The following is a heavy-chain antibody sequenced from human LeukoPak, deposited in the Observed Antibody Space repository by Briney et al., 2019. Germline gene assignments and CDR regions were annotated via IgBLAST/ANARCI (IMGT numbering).Heavy chain of an antibody. CDR2: ISYDGSNK. CDR3: AKSRCSTSCYGIDYFDY. V-gene: IGHV3-30*18. CDR1: GFTFSSYG. J-gene: IGHJ4*02. D-gene: IGHD2-2*01. Sequence: GGSLRLSCAASGFTFSSYGMHWVRQAPGKGLEWVAVISYDGSNKYYADSVKGRFTISRDNSKNTLYLRMNSLRAEDTAVYYCAKSRCSTSCYGIDYFDYWGQGTLVTVSS.